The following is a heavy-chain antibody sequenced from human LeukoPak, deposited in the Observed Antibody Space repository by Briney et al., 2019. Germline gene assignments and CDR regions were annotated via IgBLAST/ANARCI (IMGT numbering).Heavy chain of an antibody. CDR1: GDSVSSNSAA. CDR3: VRDPGNWFDP. V-gene: IGHV6-1*01. CDR2: TYFRSKWYN. Sequence: SQTLSLTCDISGDSVSSNSAAWNWIRQSPSRGLEWLGRTYFRSKWYNDYAPSVKSRIVVNPDTSKNHFSLQPNSVTPEDTAVYYCVRDPGNWFDPWGQGILVTVSP. J-gene: IGHJ5*02. D-gene: IGHD2-8*02.